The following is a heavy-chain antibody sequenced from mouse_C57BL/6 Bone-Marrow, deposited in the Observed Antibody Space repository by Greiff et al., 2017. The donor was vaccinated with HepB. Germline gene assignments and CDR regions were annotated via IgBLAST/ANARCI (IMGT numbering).Heavy chain of an antibody. J-gene: IGHJ1*03. CDR2: IYPGSGST. CDR1: GYTFTSYW. V-gene: IGHV1-55*01. CDR3: ARGGITTVVAGDWYFDV. Sequence: VQLQQPGAELVKPGASVKMSCKASGYTFTSYWITWGKQRPGQGLEGIGDIYPGSGSTNYNEKFKSKATLTVDTASSTAYMQLSSLTSEDSAVYYCARGGITTVVAGDWYFDVWGTGTTVTVSS. D-gene: IGHD1-1*01.